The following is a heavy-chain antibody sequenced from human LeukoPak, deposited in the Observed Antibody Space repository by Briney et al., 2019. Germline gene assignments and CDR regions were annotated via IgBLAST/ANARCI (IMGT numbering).Heavy chain of an antibody. CDR3: ARRKARDLILDY. D-gene: IGHD3/OR15-3a*01. J-gene: IGHJ4*02. CDR1: GYTLTELS. V-gene: IGHV1-24*01. Sequence: GASVKVSCKVSGYTLTELSMHWVRQAPGKGLEWMGGFDPKDGETIYAQKFQGRVTMTEDTSTDTAYMELSSLRSEDTAVYYGARRKARDLILDYWGQGTLVTVSS. CDR2: FDPKDGET.